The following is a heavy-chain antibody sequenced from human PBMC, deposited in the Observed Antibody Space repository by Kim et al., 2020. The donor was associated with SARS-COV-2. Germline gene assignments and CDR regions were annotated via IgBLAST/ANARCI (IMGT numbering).Heavy chain of an antibody. J-gene: IGHJ4*02. Sequence: GGSLRLSCAASGFTFSSYSMNWVRQAPGKGLEWVSYISSSSSTIYYADSVKGRFTISRDNAKNSLYLQMNSLRAEDTAVYYCARVGREARAASHYHKYWGQGTLVTVSS. CDR3: ARVGREARAASHYHKY. V-gene: IGHV3-48*04. CDR1: GFTFSSYS. D-gene: IGHD2-15*01. CDR2: ISSSSSTI.